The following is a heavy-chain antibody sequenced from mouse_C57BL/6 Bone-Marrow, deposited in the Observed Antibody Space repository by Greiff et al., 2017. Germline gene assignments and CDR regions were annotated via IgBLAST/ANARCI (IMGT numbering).Heavy chain of an antibody. D-gene: IGHD1-1*01. CDR1: GYAFSSSW. V-gene: IGHV1-82*01. J-gene: IGHJ3*01. CDR2: IYPGDGDT. Sequence: QVQLKQSGPELVKPGASVKISCKASGYAFSSSWMNWVKQRPGKGLEWIGRIYPGDGDTNYNGKFKGKATLTADKSSSTAYMQLSSLTSEDSAVYFCARWYYGSSYWFAYWGQGTLVTVSA. CDR3: ARWYYGSSYWFAY.